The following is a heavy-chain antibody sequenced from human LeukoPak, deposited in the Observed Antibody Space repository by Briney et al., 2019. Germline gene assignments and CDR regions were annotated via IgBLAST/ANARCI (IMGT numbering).Heavy chain of an antibody. D-gene: IGHD6-19*01. J-gene: IGHJ4*02. Sequence: GASVKVSCKASGYTFTGYYMHWVRQAPGQGLEWMGWINPNSGGTNYAQKFQGRVTMTRATSISTAYMDLSRLRSDDTAVYYCAREDISSGWYFGGQGTLVTVSS. CDR3: AREDISSGWYF. V-gene: IGHV1-2*02. CDR1: GYTFTGYY. CDR2: INPNSGGT.